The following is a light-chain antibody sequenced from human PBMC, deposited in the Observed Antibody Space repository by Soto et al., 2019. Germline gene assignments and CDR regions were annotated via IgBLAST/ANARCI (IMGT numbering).Light chain of an antibody. J-gene: IGKJ5*01. CDR1: QSVSSN. Sequence: IVMTQSPATLSVSPWERATLSCRASQSVSSNLAWYQQKPGRAPRLLIYTASRRATGIPDRFSGSGSGTDFTLTISRLEPEDSAVYYCQQYSRAPITFGQGTRLEIK. V-gene: IGKV3-20*01. CDR2: TAS. CDR3: QQYSRAPIT.